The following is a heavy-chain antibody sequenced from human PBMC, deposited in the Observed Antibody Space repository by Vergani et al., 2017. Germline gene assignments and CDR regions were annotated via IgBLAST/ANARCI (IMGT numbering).Heavy chain of an antibody. V-gene: IGHV1-8*02. Sequence: VQLVQSGAEVKKPGASVKVSCKASGYTFTSYYMHWVRQATGQGLEWMGWMNPNSGNTGYAQKFQGRVTMTRNTSISTAYMELSSLRSEDTAVYYCARGAVPTDAFDIWGQGTMVTVSS. CDR3: ARGAVPTDAFDI. D-gene: IGHD4-17*01. J-gene: IGHJ3*02. CDR1: GYTFTSYY. CDR2: MNPNSGNT.